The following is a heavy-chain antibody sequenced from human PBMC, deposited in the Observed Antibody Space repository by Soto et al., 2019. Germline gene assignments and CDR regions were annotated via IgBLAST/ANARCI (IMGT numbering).Heavy chain of an antibody. CDR3: ATSVRSYSGPKDY. CDR2: IYHSGST. V-gene: IGHV4-4*02. J-gene: IGHJ4*02. D-gene: IGHD1-26*01. CDR1: GGSISSSNW. Sequence: PSETLSLTCAVSGGSISSSNWWSWVRQPPGKGLEWIGEIYHSGSTNYNPSLKSRVTISVDKSKNQFSLKLSSVTAADTAVYYCATSVRSYSGPKDYWGRGTLVTVSS.